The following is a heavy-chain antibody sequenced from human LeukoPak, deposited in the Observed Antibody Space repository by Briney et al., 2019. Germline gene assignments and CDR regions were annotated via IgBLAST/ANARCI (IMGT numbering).Heavy chain of an antibody. D-gene: IGHD3-3*01. CDR1: GFTFSSYA. V-gene: IGHV3-30-3*01. CDR3: ARSGKLYYYYGMDV. J-gene: IGHJ6*02. Sequence: GGSLRLSCAASGFTFSSYAMHWVRQAPGKGLEWVAVMSYDGSNKYYADSVKGRFTISRDNSKNTLYLQMNSLRAEDTAVYYCARSGKLYYYYGMDVWGQGTTVTVSS. CDR2: MSYDGSNK.